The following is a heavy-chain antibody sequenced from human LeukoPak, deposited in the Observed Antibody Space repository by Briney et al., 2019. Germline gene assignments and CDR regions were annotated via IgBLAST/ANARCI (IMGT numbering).Heavy chain of an antibody. D-gene: IGHD6-13*01. Sequence: PGGALRHSCEASGFTFNNYWMSRGRQALGKGLEWGANIKQDVREKSYVGSVHGRFTISRDHAKNSLYLQMGSLRAEDTAVYCCARGYFSSSGRGMDVWGQGTTVTVSS. V-gene: IGHV3-7*01. CDR1: GFTFNNYW. CDR2: IKQDVREK. CDR3: ARGYFSSSGRGMDV. J-gene: IGHJ6*02.